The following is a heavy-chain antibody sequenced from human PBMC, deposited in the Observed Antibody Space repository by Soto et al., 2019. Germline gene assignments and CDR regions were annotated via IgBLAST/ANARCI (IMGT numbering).Heavy chain of an antibody. Sequence: GESLKNSWKGSGYSFTSYWIVWVRQMPGKGLEWMGIIYPGDSDTRYSPSFQGQVTISADKSISTAYLQWSSLKASDTAMYYCATAADLYCTNGVCYFGWFDPWGQGTLVTVSS. J-gene: IGHJ5*02. CDR3: ATAADLYCTNGVCYFGWFDP. CDR1: GYSFTSYW. CDR2: IYPGDSDT. D-gene: IGHD2-8*01. V-gene: IGHV5-51*01.